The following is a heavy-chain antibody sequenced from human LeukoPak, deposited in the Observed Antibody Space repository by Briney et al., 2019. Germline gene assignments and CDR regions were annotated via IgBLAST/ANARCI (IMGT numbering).Heavy chain of an antibody. CDR2: IWYDGSNK. CDR3: AGVVSVGHASDY. D-gene: IGHD1-26*01. CDR1: GFTFSSYG. Sequence: GGSLRLSCAASGFTFSSYGMHWVRQAPGKGLEWVAVIWYDGSNKYYADSVKGRFTISRDNSKNTLYLQMNSLRAEDTAVYYCAGVVSVGHASDYWGQGTLVTVSS. J-gene: IGHJ4*02. V-gene: IGHV3-33*01.